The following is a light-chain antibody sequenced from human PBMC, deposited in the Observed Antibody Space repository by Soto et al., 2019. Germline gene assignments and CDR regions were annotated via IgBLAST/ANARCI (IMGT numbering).Light chain of an antibody. CDR1: QSVSSSY. J-gene: IGKJ2*01. Sequence: EIVLTQSTGSLSLSPGDRATLSCRASQSVSSSYLAWYQQKPGQAPRLLIYGASSSATGIPDRFSGSGSVTDFTLTISRLEPEDFAVYYCQQYGSSPYTFGQGTKLEIK. CDR2: GAS. V-gene: IGKV3-20*01. CDR3: QQYGSSPYT.